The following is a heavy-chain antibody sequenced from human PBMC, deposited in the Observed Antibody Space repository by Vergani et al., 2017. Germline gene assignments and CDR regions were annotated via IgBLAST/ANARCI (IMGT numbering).Heavy chain of an antibody. CDR2: IYTSGST. V-gene: IGHV4-61*02. D-gene: IGHD6-13*01. J-gene: IGHJ4*02. CDR3: ARGSAAGTYN. CDR1: GGSISSGSYY. Sequence: QVQLQESGPGLVKPSQTLSLTCTVSGGSISSGSYYWSWIRQPAGKGLEWIVRIYTSGSTNYNPSLKSRVTMSVDTSKNQFSLKLSSVTAADTAVYYCARGSAAGTYNWGQGTLVTVSS.